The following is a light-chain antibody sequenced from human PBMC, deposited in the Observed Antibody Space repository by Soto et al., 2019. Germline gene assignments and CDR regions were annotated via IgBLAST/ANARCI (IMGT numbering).Light chain of an antibody. CDR3: LQDNSYPRT. J-gene: IGKJ1*01. V-gene: IGKV1-6*01. CDR2: AAT. Sequence: AIQMTQSPSSLSVSVRDRVTITCRASQDIRNDLHWYQQKPGEAPNLLIYAATTFQSGVPSRFSGSGSGTHFTLNISSLQPEDLATYFCLQDNSYPRTFGQGTKVDTK. CDR1: QDIRND.